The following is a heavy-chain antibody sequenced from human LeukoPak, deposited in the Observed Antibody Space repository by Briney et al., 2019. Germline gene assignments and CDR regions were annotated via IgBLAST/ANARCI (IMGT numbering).Heavy chain of an antibody. CDR1: GFTFSSYF. CDR3: ARGLRYFDWSQNWFDP. D-gene: IGHD3-9*01. CDR2: IWYDGSSK. V-gene: IGHV3-33*08. Sequence: PGGSLRLSCAASGFTFSSYFWMHWVRQAPGKGLEWVAIIWYDGSSKYYADSVKGRFTISRDNSKNTLYLQMNSLRAEDTAVYYCARGLRYFDWSQNWFDPWGQGTLVTVSS. J-gene: IGHJ5*02.